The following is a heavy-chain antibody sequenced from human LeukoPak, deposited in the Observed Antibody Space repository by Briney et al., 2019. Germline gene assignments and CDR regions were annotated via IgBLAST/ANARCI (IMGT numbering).Heavy chain of an antibody. CDR3: ARGDIVVVTAIHPFDY. J-gene: IGHJ4*02. D-gene: IGHD2-21*02. Sequence: GGSLRLSCAASALTFNSCGMHRVRQAPGKGLEWVAFIRNDGSNSYYADSVKGRFTISRDNAKNSLYLQMNSLRAEDTAVYYCARGDIVVVTAIHPFDYWGQGTLVTVSS. V-gene: IGHV3-30*02. CDR1: ALTFNSCG. CDR2: IRNDGSNS.